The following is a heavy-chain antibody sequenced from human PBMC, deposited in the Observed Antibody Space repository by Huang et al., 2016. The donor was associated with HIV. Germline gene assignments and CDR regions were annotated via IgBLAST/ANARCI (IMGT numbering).Heavy chain of an antibody. J-gene: IGHJ4*02. CDR1: GYTFSSHA. Sequence: QVQLVQSGAEVKKPGTSVNVSCKTSGYTFSSHALHWLRQAPGQRPEWMGWINGGNGDTKYSQKLQGRVTITSDTSANIGYMELNSPLSEDTAVYYCARDPLDIRGHFDFWGQGSLVTVSS. CDR2: INGGNGDT. V-gene: IGHV1-3*01. CDR3: ARDPLDIRGHFDF. D-gene: IGHD3-3*01.